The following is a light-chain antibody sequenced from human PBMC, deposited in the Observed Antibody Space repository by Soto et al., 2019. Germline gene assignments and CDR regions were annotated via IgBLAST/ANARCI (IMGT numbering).Light chain of an antibody. CDR1: RGISSN. V-gene: IGKV3-15*01. CDR2: GAC. CDR3: QHFGGALPVT. Sequence: EIVMTQSPGTLSVSPGERATLSCRASRGISSNLAWYQQKPGQAPRLLIYGACTRATGIPARFSGSGSGTEFTLTISSLQSEDFAVYYRQHFGGALPVTFGQGTRLEI. J-gene: IGKJ5*01.